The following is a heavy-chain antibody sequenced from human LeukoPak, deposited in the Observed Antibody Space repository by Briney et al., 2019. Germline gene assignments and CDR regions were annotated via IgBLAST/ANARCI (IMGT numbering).Heavy chain of an antibody. V-gene: IGHV3-30-3*02. CDR3: AKLRQTGTIYDGFDI. Sequence: GGSLRLSCAASGFTFSTYAMHWVRQAPGKGLEWVALMSYDESNKHYADSVKGRFTISRDNSKNTLYLQVNSLRAEDTAVYHCAKLRQTGTIYDGFDIWGQGTLVTVSS. CDR2: MSYDESNK. CDR1: GFTFSTYA. D-gene: IGHD1-14*01. J-gene: IGHJ4*02.